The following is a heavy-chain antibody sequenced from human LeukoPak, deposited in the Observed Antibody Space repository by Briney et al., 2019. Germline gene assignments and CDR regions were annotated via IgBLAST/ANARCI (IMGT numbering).Heavy chain of an antibody. V-gene: IGHV3-21*01. CDR3: ARDTGRAPYFDY. D-gene: IGHD5-24*01. CDR1: GFTFSSYS. J-gene: IGHJ4*02. CDR2: ISSSSSYI. Sequence: GESLRLSCAASGFTFSSYSMNWVRQAPGKGLEWVSSISSSSSYIYFPDSVKGRFTISRDNAKNSLYLQMNSLRAEDTAVYYCARDTGRAPYFDYWGQGTLVAVSS.